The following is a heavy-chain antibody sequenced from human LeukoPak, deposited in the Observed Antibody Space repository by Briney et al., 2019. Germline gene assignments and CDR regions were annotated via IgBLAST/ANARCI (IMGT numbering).Heavy chain of an antibody. CDR2: IWYDGSKK. D-gene: IGHD6-19*01. V-gene: IGHV3-33*01. Sequence: PGGSLRLSCAASGFTFSTYGMHWVRQAPGKGLEWVAVIWYDGSKKYYADSVKGRFTISRDNSKNTLYLQMNSLRAEDTAVYYCARDRAVAGGGRFYGMDVWGQGTTVTVSS. J-gene: IGHJ6*02. CDR1: GFTFSTYG. CDR3: ARDRAVAGGGRFYGMDV.